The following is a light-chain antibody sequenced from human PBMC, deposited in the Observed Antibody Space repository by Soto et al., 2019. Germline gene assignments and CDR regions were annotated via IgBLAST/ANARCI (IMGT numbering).Light chain of an antibody. J-gene: IGKJ1*01. CDR1: QSVSSY. V-gene: IGKV3-20*01. Sequence: PGERAALSCRASQSVSSYLARYQQKPGQAPRLLIYDASSRATGIPDRFSGSGSGTDFTLTISRLEPEDFAVYYCQQYGSIPWTFGQGTKVDI. CDR2: DAS. CDR3: QQYGSIPWT.